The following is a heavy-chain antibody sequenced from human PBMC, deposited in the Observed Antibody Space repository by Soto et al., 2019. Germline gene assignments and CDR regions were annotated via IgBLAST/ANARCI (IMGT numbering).Heavy chain of an antibody. D-gene: IGHD3-22*01. J-gene: IGHJ4*02. CDR2: MNPNSGNT. CDR3: ARVGYYYDSSGYYLSFDY. CDR1: GYTFTSYD. V-gene: IGHV1-8*01. Sequence: QVQLVQSGAEVKKPGASVKVSCKASGYTFTSYDINWVRQATGQGLEWMGWMNPNSGNTGYAQKFQGRVTMTRNTXIXTXSMELSSLRSEDTAVYYCARVGYYYDSSGYYLSFDYWGQGTLVTVSS.